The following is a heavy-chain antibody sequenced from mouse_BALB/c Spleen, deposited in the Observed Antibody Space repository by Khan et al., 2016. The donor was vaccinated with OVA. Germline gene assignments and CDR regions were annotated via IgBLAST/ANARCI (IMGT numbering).Heavy chain of an antibody. CDR2: INYSGST. V-gene: IGHV3-2*02. CDR1: GYSITSDYA. J-gene: IGHJ3*01. Sequence: VQLKESGPGLVKPSQSLSLTCTVTGYSITSDYAWNWIRQFPGNRLEWMGYINYSGSTSYHPSLKSRISITRDTSKNQFFLQLNSVTTEDSATYYCAGWFAYWGQGTLVTVS. CDR3: AGWFAY.